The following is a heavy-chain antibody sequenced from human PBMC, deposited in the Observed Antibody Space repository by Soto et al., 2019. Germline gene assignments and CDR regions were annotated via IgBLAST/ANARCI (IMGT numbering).Heavy chain of an antibody. CDR2: ISWNSGTM. D-gene: IGHD6-19*01. CDR1: GFTFDDHA. V-gene: IGHV3-9*01. Sequence: PGGSLRLSCAASGFTFDDHAMHRVRQAPGKGLEWVSGISWNSGTMDYADSVKGRFTISRDNAKNSLYLQMNSLRAEDSALYYCTKDIGYRSGWYHLFDYWGQGALVTVSS. J-gene: IGHJ4*02. CDR3: TKDIGYRSGWYHLFDY.